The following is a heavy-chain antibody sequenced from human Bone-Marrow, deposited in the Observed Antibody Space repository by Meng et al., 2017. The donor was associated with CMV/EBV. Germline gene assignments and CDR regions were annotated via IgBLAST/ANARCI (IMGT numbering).Heavy chain of an antibody. D-gene: IGHD5-18*01. V-gene: IGHV1-2*02. CDR2: IHRKNGGT. J-gene: IGHJ4*02. CDR1: GYIFSDYY. CDR3: ARGPATPMAFDH. Sequence: QVQLVQAGAEVTETVASVKVSCKASGYIFSDYYIHWVRQAPGQGLEWMGWIHRKNGGTKYAQKFQGRVTMTRDTSISTTYMNLNRLISDDTAVYYCARGPATPMAFDHWGQGTLVTVSS.